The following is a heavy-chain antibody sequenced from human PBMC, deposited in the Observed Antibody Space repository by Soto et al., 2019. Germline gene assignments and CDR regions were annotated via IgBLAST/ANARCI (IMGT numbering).Heavy chain of an antibody. CDR2: IYWDDDK. CDR1: GFSLSTSGVG. V-gene: IGHV2-5*02. J-gene: IGHJ4*02. CDR3: VHCSGYFDY. D-gene: IGHD1-1*01. Sequence: QITLKESGPTLVKPTQTLTLTCTFSGFSLSTSGVGVGWIRQPPGKALEWLALIYWDDDKRYSASLKSRLTITKDTSKNQVVLTMTNMDPVDTVTYFCVHCSGYFDYWGQGTLVTVSS.